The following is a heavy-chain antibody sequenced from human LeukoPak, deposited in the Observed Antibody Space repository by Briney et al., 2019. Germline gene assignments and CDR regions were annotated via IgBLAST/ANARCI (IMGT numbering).Heavy chain of an antibody. CDR3: TTDQGEQLWLPPIDY. Sequence: GGSLRHSCAASGFTFSNAWMSWVRQAPGKGLEWVGRIKSKTDGGTTDYAAPVKGRFTISRDDSKNTLYLQMNRLKTEDTAVYYCTTDQGEQLWLPPIDYWGQGTLVTVSS. D-gene: IGHD5-18*01. V-gene: IGHV3-15*01. J-gene: IGHJ4*02. CDR2: IKSKTDGGTT. CDR1: GFTFSNAW.